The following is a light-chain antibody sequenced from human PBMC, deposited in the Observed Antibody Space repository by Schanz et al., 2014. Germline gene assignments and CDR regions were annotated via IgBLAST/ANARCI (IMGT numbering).Light chain of an antibody. J-gene: IGLJ1*01. Sequence: QSALTQPASVSGSPGQSITLSCTGTSSDVGGYNYVSWYQHHPGKAPKLMIFDVSNRPSGVSNRFSGSKSGNTASLTISGLQADDEADYYCSSYTSSSTSFVFRTGTKLTVL. CDR1: SSDVGGYNY. CDR3: SSYTSSSTSFV. CDR2: DVS. V-gene: IGLV2-14*03.